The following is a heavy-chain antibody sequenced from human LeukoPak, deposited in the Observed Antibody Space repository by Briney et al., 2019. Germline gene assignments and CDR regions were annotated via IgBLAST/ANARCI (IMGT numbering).Heavy chain of an antibody. CDR2: IRTTAEGAKYA. D-gene: IGHD1/OR15-1a*01. J-gene: IGHJ4*02. CDR1: GFTFSSYG. V-gene: IGHV3-48*02. Sequence: GGSLRLSCAASGFTFSSYGMHWARQAPGKGLEWISNIRTTAEGAKYAYYADSVKGRVTISRDDGKNTLYLHMNSLRDDDTAVYYCATDQQYAFDYWGQGILVTVSS. CDR3: ATDQQYAFDY.